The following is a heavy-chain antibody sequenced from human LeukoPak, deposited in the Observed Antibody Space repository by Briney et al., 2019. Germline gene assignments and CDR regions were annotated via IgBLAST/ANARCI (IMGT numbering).Heavy chain of an antibody. Sequence: GASVKVSCKASGYTFTSYGISWVRQAPGQGLEWIGWINPNSGGTNYVQKFQGRVTMTRDTSISTAYMELSRLRSDDTAVYYCARGESSGDFWSGYYNNWYFDLWGRGTLVTVSS. J-gene: IGHJ2*01. V-gene: IGHV1-2*02. D-gene: IGHD3-3*01. CDR2: INPNSGGT. CDR3: ARGESSGDFWSGYYNNWYFDL. CDR1: GYTFTSYG.